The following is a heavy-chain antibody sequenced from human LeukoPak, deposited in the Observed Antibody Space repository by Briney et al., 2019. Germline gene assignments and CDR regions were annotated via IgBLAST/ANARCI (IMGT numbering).Heavy chain of an antibody. Sequence: PGGSLRLSCAASGFTFSSYAMSWVRQAPGKGLEWVSAISGSGGSTYYADPVKGRSTISRDNSKNTLYLQMNSLRAEDTAVYYCAKDLYSGSPGNPFDYWGQGTLVTVSS. J-gene: IGHJ4*02. CDR3: AKDLYSGSPGNPFDY. D-gene: IGHD1-26*01. CDR1: GFTFSSYA. V-gene: IGHV3-23*01. CDR2: ISGSGGST.